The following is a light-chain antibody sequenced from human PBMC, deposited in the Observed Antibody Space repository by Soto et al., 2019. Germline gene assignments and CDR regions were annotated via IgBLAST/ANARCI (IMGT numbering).Light chain of an antibody. CDR2: NVS. CDR3: GSYSTGDTLL. CDR1: SSDVGGYDY. Sequence: QSALTQPASVSGSPGQSITISCTGTSSDVGGYDYVSWYQQHPGKVPKLLIHNVSNRPSGVSDRFSGSKSGNTAPLTISGLQAEDEADYYCGSYSTGDTLLFGGGTKLTVL. J-gene: IGLJ2*01. V-gene: IGLV2-14*03.